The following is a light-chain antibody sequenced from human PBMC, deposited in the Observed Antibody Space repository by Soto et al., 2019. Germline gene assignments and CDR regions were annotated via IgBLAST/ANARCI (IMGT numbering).Light chain of an antibody. CDR2: LGF. V-gene: IGKV2-28*01. CDR3: MQALPTPHT. Sequence: DIVMTQSPLSLPVTPGEPASISCRSGQSLLHSNGYNYLDWYVQKPGQSPHLLIYLGFNRASGVPDRFSGSGSGTDFTLKISRVEAEDVGVYYCMQALPTPHTFGPGTKVDIK. CDR1: QSLLHSNGYNY. J-gene: IGKJ3*01.